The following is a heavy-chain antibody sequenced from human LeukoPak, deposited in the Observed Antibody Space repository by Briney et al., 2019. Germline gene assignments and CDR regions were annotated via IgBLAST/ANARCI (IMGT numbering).Heavy chain of an antibody. CDR2: ISNSGSTI. CDR1: GGSFSDYY. D-gene: IGHD3-16*01. Sequence: LSLTCAVYGGSFSDYYMSWIRQAPGKGLEWVSLISNSGSTIYYADSVKGRFTISRDNAKNSLYLQMSNLRAEDTAVYFCARGGGLDVWGQGATVTVSS. CDR3: ARGGGLDV. J-gene: IGHJ6*02. V-gene: IGHV3-11*01.